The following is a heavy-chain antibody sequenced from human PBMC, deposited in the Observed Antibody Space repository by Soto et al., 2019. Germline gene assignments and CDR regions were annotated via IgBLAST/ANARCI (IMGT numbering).Heavy chain of an antibody. V-gene: IGHV3-30*18. CDR3: AKEYCGGDCYSIDY. Sequence: QVQLVESGGGVVQPGRSLRLSCAASGFTFSSYGMHWVRQAPGKGLERVAVISYDGSNKYYADSVKGRFTISRDNSKNTLYLQMNSLRAEDTAVYYCAKEYCGGDCYSIDYWGQGTLVTVSS. CDR1: GFTFSSYG. CDR2: ISYDGSNK. D-gene: IGHD2-21*01. J-gene: IGHJ4*02.